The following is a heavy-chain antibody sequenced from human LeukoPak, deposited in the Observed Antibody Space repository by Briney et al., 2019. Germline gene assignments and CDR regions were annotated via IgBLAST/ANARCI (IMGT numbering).Heavy chain of an antibody. Sequence: ASVKVSCKASGYTFTSYGISWVRQAPGQGLEWMGWISAYNGNTKNAQKLQGRVTMTTDASTSTAYRELRSLKSDDTAVYYCARDGYHPLDVTYFQHWGQGTLVTVSS. CDR2: ISAYNGNT. V-gene: IGHV1-18*01. CDR1: GYTFTSYG. D-gene: IGHD2-2*01. J-gene: IGHJ1*01. CDR3: ARDGYHPLDVTYFQH.